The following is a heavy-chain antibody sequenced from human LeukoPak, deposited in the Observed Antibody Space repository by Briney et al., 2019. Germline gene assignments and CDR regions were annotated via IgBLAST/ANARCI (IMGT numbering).Heavy chain of an antibody. V-gene: IGHV3-23*01. CDR2: ISGSGGST. Sequence: GGSLRLSCAASGFTFSTYAMRWVRQAPGKGLEWVSTISGSGGSTYYADSVKGRFTVSRDNSKNTLYLQMSSLRAEDTAVYYCTKEGRDCSGGTCPFDFWGQGTLVTVSS. D-gene: IGHD2-15*01. CDR1: GFTFSTYA. CDR3: TKEGRDCSGGTCPFDF. J-gene: IGHJ4*02.